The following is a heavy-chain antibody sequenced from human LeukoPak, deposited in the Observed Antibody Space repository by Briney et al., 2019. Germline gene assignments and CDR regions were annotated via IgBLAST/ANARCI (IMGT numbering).Heavy chain of an antibody. CDR1: GFTFSSYA. V-gene: IGHV3-64*01. J-gene: IGHJ6*03. D-gene: IGHD5-12*01. Sequence: GGSLRLSCAASGFTFSSYAMHWVRQAPGKGLEYVSAISSNGGSTYYANSVKGRFTISRDNSKNTLYLQMGSLRAEDMAVYYCARSHQDSGYDWRDYYYYMDVWAKGPRSPSP. CDR3: ARSHQDSGYDWRDYYYYMDV. CDR2: ISSNGGST.